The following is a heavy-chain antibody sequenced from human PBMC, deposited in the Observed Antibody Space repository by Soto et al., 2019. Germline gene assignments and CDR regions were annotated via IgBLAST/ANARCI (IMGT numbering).Heavy chain of an antibody. J-gene: IGHJ4*02. CDR1: GYTLTELS. Sequence: ASVKVSCKVSGYTLTELSMHWVRQSPGKGLEWMGGFDPEDGETIYAQKFQGRVTMTEDTSTDTAYMELSSLRSEDTAVYYCATIPSSGGRYYFDYWGQGTLVTVSS. CDR2: FDPEDGET. V-gene: IGHV1-24*01. D-gene: IGHD2-15*01. CDR3: ATIPSSGGRYYFDY.